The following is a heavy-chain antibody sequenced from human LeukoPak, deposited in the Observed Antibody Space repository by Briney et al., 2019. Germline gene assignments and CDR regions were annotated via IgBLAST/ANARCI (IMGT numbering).Heavy chain of an antibody. D-gene: IGHD3-3*01. CDR1: GYTFTDYY. V-gene: IGHV1-2*04. CDR2: INPNSGGT. CDR3: ARDVPYYDFWSGYFGSNGGYGMDV. J-gene: IGHJ6*02. Sequence: GASVKVSCKTSGYTFTDYYIHWVRQAPGQGLEWMGWINPNSGGTNYAQKFQGWVTMTRDTSISTAYMELSRLRSDDTAVYYCARDVPYYDFWSGYFGSNGGYGMDVWGQGTTVTVSS.